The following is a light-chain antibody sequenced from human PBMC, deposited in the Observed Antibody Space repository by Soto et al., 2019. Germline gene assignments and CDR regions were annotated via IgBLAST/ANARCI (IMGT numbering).Light chain of an antibody. CDR2: LGS. Sequence: IVLTQSPLSLPVTPGEPASISCRSSRNLLHSNGYYYLDWYLQKPGQPPQLLIYLGSNRASGVPDRFSGSGSGTDFTLTISRVEAEDVGVYFCAQGLATPFTFGGGTKVDIK. CDR1: RNLLHSNGYYY. J-gene: IGKJ4*01. CDR3: AQGLATPFT. V-gene: IGKV2-28*01.